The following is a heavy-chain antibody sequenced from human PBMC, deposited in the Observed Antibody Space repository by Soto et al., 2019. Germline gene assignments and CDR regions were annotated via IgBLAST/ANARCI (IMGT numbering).Heavy chain of an antibody. CDR1: GGSISSYY. CDR3: ARDPPNCNGDCHLREGYYAVDV. CDR2: IYHTWST. V-gene: IGHV4-4*08. J-gene: IGHJ6*02. D-gene: IGHD2-21*02. Sequence: QVQLQESGPGLVKPSDTLSLTCTVSGGSISSYYWSWIRQPPGKGLEWIGCIYHTWSTNYNPSLKRRVTISVVTTKNHFSLSLDSVNVADTDLDYCARDPPNCNGDCHLREGYYAVDVWGHWTAVTVSS.